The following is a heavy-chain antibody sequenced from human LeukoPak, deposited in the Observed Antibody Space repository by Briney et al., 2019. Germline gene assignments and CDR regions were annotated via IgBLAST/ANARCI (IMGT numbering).Heavy chain of an antibody. CDR1: GYSFTSYW. CDR3: ARAVGFNWFDP. J-gene: IGHJ5*02. D-gene: IGHD6-25*01. V-gene: IGHV5-51*01. Sequence: GASLTISCKGSGYSFTSYWIGWVRQMPGKGQEWMGIIYPGDSDTRYTPSFQGQVTISADKSISTAYLQWSSLKASDTAMYYCARAVGFNWFDPWGQGTLVTVSS. CDR2: IYPGDSDT.